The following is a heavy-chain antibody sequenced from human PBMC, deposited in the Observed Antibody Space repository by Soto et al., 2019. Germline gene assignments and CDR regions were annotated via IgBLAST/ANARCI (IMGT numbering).Heavy chain of an antibody. V-gene: IGHV4-31*03. CDR2: IYNNGNT. D-gene: IGHD4-17*01. Sequence: SETLSLTCSVSGGSISSGGYYWSWIRQHPVKGLEWIGYIYNNGNTYYNPSLESRTTISRDTSKNQFSLKVTSVTAADTAVYYCARGEPYGDFAYWGQGTLVTVSS. CDR3: ARGEPYGDFAY. CDR1: GGSISSGGYY. J-gene: IGHJ4*02.